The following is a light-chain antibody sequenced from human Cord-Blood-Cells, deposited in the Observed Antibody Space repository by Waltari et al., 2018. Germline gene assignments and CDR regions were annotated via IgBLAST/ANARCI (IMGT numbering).Light chain of an antibody. Sequence: NFMLTQPHSVSESPGKTVTISCTGSSGSIASNYVQWYQQRPGSAPTTVIYEDNQRPAGVHDRFSGSHDSSHNSASLTISGLKTEDEADYYCQSYDSSDQGVFGGGTELTVL. J-gene: IGLJ3*02. CDR3: QSYDSSDQGV. V-gene: IGLV6-57*02. CDR2: EDN. CDR1: SGSIASNY.